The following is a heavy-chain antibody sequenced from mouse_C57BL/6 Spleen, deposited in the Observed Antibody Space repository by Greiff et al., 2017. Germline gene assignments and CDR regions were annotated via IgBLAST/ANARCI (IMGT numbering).Heavy chain of an antibody. CDR3: ASGGSYYGSSYFDY. Sequence: DVKLQESGPGLVKPSQSLSLTCSVTGYSITSGYYWNWIRQFPGNKLEWMGYISYDGSNNYNPSLKNRISITRDTSKNQFFLKLNSVTTEDTATYYCASGGSYYGSSYFDYWGQGTTLTVSS. V-gene: IGHV3-6*01. D-gene: IGHD1-1*01. J-gene: IGHJ2*01. CDR2: ISYDGSN. CDR1: GYSITSGYY.